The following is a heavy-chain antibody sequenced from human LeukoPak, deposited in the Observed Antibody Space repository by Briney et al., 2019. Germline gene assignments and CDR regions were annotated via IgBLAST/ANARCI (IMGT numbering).Heavy chain of an antibody. V-gene: IGHV3-9*01. CDR1: GFTFDDYA. CDR2: ISWNSGGI. D-gene: IGHD3-9*01. Sequence: GGSLRLSCAASGFTFDDYAMHWVRQAPGKGLEWVSGISWNSGGIGYADSVKGRFTISRDNAKNSLYLQMNSLRAEDTALYYCAKALNFDWLSQFDYWGQGTLVTVSS. CDR3: AKALNFDWLSQFDY. J-gene: IGHJ4*02.